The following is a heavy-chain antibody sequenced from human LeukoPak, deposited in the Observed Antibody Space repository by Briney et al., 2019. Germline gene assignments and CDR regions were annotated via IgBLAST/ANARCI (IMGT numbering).Heavy chain of an antibody. Sequence: GGSLRLSCEASGFTFSSYWMSWVRQAPGKGLEWVANIKQDGSEKYYVDSVKGRFTISRDNAKNSLYLQMNSLRAEDTAVYYCARSAVAGTMIDYWGQGTLVTVSS. CDR3: ARSAVAGTMIDY. V-gene: IGHV3-7*01. CDR2: IKQDGSEK. CDR1: GFTFSSYW. D-gene: IGHD6-19*01. J-gene: IGHJ4*02.